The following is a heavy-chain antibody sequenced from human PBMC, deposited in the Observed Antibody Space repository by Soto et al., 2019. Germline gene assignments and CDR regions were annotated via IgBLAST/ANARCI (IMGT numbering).Heavy chain of an antibody. J-gene: IGHJ4*02. CDR2: IYSSGTT. D-gene: IGHD5-12*01. CDR1: DGSVSSGNYY. V-gene: IGHV4-61*01. CDR3: ARDSLALFDS. Sequence: ASETLSLTCTVSDGSVSSGNYYWTWIRQPPGKGLEWIGYIYSSGTTLYNPSLKSRVSISVDRSMNQFSLELSSVTAADTAVYYCARDSLALFDSWGQGTVVTVSS.